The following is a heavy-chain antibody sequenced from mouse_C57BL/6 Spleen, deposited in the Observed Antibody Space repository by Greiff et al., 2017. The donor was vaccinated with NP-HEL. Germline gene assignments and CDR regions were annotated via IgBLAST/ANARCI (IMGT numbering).Heavy chain of an antibody. CDR2: INPSTGGT. D-gene: IGHD2-4*01. V-gene: IGHV1-42*01. CDR3: ARRDYYDLRQDY. CDR1: GYSFTGYY. Sequence: EVQLQQSGPELVKPGASVKISCKASGYSFTGYYMNWVKQSPEKSLEWIGEINPSTGGTTYNQKFKAKATLTVDKSSSTAYMQLKSLTSEDSAVYYCARRDYYDLRQDYWGQGTTLTVSS. J-gene: IGHJ2*01.